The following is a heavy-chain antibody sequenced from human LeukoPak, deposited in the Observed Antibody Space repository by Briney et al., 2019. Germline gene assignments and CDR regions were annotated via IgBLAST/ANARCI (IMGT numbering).Heavy chain of an antibody. D-gene: IGHD3-22*01. J-gene: IGHJ5*02. CDR3: ARGVDSSGYNWFDP. CDR2: IYSGGST. Sequence: GGSLRLSCAASGFTVSSNYMSWVRQAPGKGLEWVSVIYSGGSTYYADSVKGRFTISRDNSKNTLYLQMNSLRAEDTAVYYCARGVDSSGYNWFDPWGQGILVTVSS. CDR1: GFTVSSNY. V-gene: IGHV3-53*01.